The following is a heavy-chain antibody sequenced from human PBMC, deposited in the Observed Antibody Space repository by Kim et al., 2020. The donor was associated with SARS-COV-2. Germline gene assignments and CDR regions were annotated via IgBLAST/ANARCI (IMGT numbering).Heavy chain of an antibody. CDR3: ALHRTTIFDS. Sequence: GGSLRLSCAASGFTFSAYDMSWVRQGPGKGLEWVSAITSSGSHAYYADSVEGRFTMSRDNAKNTLFLQMNSLKAEDTAVYYCALHRTTIFDSRGQGTLVTLPT. J-gene: IGHJ4*02. CDR2: ITSSGSHA. V-gene: IGHV3-23*01. D-gene: IGHD1-1*01. CDR1: GFTFSAYD.